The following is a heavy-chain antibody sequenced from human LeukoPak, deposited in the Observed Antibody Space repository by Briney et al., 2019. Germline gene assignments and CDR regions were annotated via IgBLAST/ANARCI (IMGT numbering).Heavy chain of an antibody. CDR3: ARLVAAAGPIDY. Sequence: SVKVSCKASGGTFSSYAISWVRQAPGQGLEWMGGIIPIFGTANYAQKFQGRVTITADESTSTAYMELSSLRSEDTAMYYCARLVAAAGPIDYWGQGTLVTVSS. CDR1: GGTFSSYA. J-gene: IGHJ4*02. V-gene: IGHV1-69*13. D-gene: IGHD6-13*01. CDR2: IIPIFGTA.